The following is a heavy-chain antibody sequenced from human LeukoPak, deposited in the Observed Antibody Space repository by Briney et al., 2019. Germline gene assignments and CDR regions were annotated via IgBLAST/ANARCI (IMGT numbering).Heavy chain of an antibody. V-gene: IGHV3-48*04. Sequence: GGSLRLSCAASGFTFSSCTMNWVRQAPGKGLEFVAYISSSSRTIYYADSVKGRFTISRDNAKNSLYLQMNSLRAEDTALYYCAKDTGNWGQGTLVTVSS. D-gene: IGHD1-14*01. CDR2: ISSSSRTI. J-gene: IGHJ4*02. CDR3: AKDTGN. CDR1: GFTFSSCT.